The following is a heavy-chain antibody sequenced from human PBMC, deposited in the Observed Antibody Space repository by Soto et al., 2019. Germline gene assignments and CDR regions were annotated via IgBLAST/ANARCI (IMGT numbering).Heavy chain of an antibody. D-gene: IGHD6-6*01. J-gene: IGHJ5*02. CDR3: PIDRRTSSLWFAP. CDR1: GGTFSSSA. CDR2: ITATFGAV. V-gene: IGHV1-69*12. Sequence: QVQLVQSGAEVKKVGSSVKVSCKGSGGTFSSSAMSWMRQAPGQGREWMGGITATFGAVNYAQKFQGRLTITADEFTDTAYMEVSGLSSGATAVYYSPIDRRTSSLWFAPWGQGTLVSVSS.